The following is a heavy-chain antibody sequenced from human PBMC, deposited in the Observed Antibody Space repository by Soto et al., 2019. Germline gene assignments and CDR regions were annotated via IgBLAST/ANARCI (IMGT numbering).Heavy chain of an antibody. CDR3: ARDKYYYETSGYRIFDY. J-gene: IGHJ4*02. CDR2: IYHTGST. Sequence: PSETLSLTCAVSGSSISSGPLWGWIRQPPGKGLEWIGSIYHTGSTFYNPSLKSRVSIALDTSKNQFPLKLTSVTAADTAVYYCARDKYYYETSGYRIFDYWGQGTLVTVSS. CDR1: GSSISSGPL. V-gene: IGHV4-38-2*02. D-gene: IGHD3-22*01.